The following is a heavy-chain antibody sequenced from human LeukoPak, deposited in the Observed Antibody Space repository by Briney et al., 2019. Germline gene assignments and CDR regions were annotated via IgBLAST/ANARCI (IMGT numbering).Heavy chain of an antibody. V-gene: IGHV4-38-2*02. CDR3: AREWAGRNSGSYPP. Sequence: PSETLSLTCTVSGYSISSGYYWGWIRQPPGKGLEWIGSIYHSGSTYYNPSLKSRVTISVDTSKNQFSLKLSSVTAADTAVYYCAREWAGRNSGSYPPWGQGTLVTVSS. CDR2: IYHSGST. D-gene: IGHD3-10*01. CDR1: GYSISSGYY. J-gene: IGHJ5*02.